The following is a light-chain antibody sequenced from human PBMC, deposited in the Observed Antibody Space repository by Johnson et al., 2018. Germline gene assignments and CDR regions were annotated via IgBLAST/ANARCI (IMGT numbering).Light chain of an antibody. V-gene: IGLV1-51*02. J-gene: IGLJ1*01. CDR1: SSNIGNNY. CDR3: GTWGSSRGAGNV. CDR2: ENN. Sequence: QSVLTEPPSVSAAPGQKVTISCSGSSSNIGNNYVSWYQQLPGTAPKLLIYENNKRPSGIPDRFSGSKSGTSATLGITGLQTGDEADYYCGTWGSSRGAGNVFGTGTNVTVL.